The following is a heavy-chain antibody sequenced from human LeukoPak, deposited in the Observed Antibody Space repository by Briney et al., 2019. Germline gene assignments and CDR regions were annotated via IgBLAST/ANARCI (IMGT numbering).Heavy chain of an antibody. CDR1: GGTFSSYA. CDR3: ARSGYSGYDLIVGYYYYYMDV. Sequence: SVKVSCKASGGTFSSYAISWVRQAPGQGLEWMGRIIPIFGTANYAQKFQGRVTITADESTSTAYMELSSLRSEDTAVYYCARSGYSGYDLIVGYYYYYMDVWGKGTTVTVSS. CDR2: IIPIFGTA. D-gene: IGHD5-12*01. V-gene: IGHV1-69*13. J-gene: IGHJ6*03.